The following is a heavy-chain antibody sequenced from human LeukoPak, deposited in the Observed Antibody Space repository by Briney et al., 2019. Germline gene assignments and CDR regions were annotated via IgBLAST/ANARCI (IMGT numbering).Heavy chain of an antibody. J-gene: IGHJ5*02. V-gene: IGHV3-21*01. D-gene: IGHD1-14*01. Sequence: GGSLRLSCAASGFTFCSFWMSWVRQAAGKGLGGFSSISGNTIYIYYADAVKGRFTISRDNAENSLYLQMNSLRAEDTAVYYCAREEMGGTTRSGALTWGQGTLVTVSS. CDR3: AREEMGGTTRSGALT. CDR2: ISGNTIYI. CDR1: GFTFCSFW.